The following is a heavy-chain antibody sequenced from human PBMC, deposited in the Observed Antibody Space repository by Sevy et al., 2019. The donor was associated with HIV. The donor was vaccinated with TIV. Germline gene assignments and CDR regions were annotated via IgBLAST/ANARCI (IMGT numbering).Heavy chain of an antibody. Sequence: KQSQTVSLTCAIYGDSVSTNSAAWNWIRQSPSRALEWLGRTYYRSKWYNDYAESLKSRITINPDTSKNQFSLLLHSVTPADSAVYYCTRDDVLRYYYYGMDVWGQGTPVLVSS. V-gene: IGHV6-1*01. CDR1: GDSVSTNSAA. CDR2: TYYRSKWYN. CDR3: TRDDVLRYYYYGMDV. J-gene: IGHJ6*02.